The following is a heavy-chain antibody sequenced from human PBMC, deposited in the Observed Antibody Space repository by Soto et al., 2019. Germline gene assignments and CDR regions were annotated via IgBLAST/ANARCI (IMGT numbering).Heavy chain of an antibody. D-gene: IGHD3-9*01. CDR2: IIPIFGTA. J-gene: IGHJ5*02. Sequence: SVKVSCKTSGGTFSSYAISWVRQAPGQGLEWMGGIIPIFGTANYAQKFQGRVTITADESTSTAYMELSSLRSEDTAVYYCARAGGLDYDILTGYYDPWGQGTLVTVSS. CDR1: GGTFSSYA. CDR3: ARAGGLDYDILTGYYDP. V-gene: IGHV1-69*13.